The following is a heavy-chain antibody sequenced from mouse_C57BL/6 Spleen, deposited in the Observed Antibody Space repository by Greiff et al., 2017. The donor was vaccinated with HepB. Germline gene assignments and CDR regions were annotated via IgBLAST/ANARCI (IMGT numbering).Heavy chain of an antibody. CDR1: GYTFTDYE. CDR2: IDPETGGT. Sequence: QVQLQQSGAELVRPGASVTLSCKASGYTFTDYEMHWVKQTPVHGLEWIGAIDPETGGTAYNQKFKGKAILTADKSSSTAYMELRCLTSEDSAVYYCTRRRVYCGNYGDYWGQGTTLTVSS. D-gene: IGHD2-1*01. CDR3: TRRRVYCGNYGDY. V-gene: IGHV1-15*01. J-gene: IGHJ2*01.